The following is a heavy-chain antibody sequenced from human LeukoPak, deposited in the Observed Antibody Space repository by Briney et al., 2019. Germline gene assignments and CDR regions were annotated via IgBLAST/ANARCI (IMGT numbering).Heavy chain of an antibody. CDR1: GYSFTSYW. CDR2: IFPGDSDT. D-gene: IGHD6-25*01. CDR3: ARRPDTGAAADYTLDI. Sequence: PGESLKISCKGSGYSFTSYWIGWVRQMPGKGLEWMGFIFPGDSDTRYTPSFQGHVSFSVDKSMKTAYIQFNSLKSSDTAMYYCARRPDTGAAADYTLDIWGQGTLVIVSS. J-gene: IGHJ4*02. V-gene: IGHV5-51*01.